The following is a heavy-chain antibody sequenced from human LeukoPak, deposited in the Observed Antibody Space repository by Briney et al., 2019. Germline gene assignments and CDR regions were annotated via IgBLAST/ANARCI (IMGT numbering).Heavy chain of an antibody. Sequence: GGSLRLSCAASGFTFSSYSMNWVRQAPGKGLEWVSYISSSSSTIYYADSVKGRFTISRDNAKNSLYLQMNSLRAEDTAVYYCARVSRPWNAFDIWGQGTMATVSS. CDR2: ISSSSSTI. J-gene: IGHJ3*02. CDR3: ARVSRPWNAFDI. CDR1: GFTFSSYS. V-gene: IGHV3-48*01.